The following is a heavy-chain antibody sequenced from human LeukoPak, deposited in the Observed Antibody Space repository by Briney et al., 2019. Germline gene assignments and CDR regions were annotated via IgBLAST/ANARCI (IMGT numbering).Heavy chain of an antibody. D-gene: IGHD2-2*01. CDR3: ARHLGYCSSTSCSRYYFDY. Sequence: GGSLRLSCAASGFTFDDYGMSWVRQAPGKGLEWVSGINWDGGSTGYADSVKGRFTISRDNAKNSLYLQMNSLRAEDTALYYCARHLGYCSSTSCSRYYFDYWGQGTLVTVSS. V-gene: IGHV3-20*04. J-gene: IGHJ4*02. CDR1: GFTFDDYG. CDR2: INWDGGST.